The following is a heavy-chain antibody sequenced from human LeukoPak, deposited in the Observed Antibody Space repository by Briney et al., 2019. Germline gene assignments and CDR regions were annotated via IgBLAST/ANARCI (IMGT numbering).Heavy chain of an antibody. D-gene: IGHD6-19*01. V-gene: IGHV4-59*01. CDR2: IYYSGST. Sequence: SETLSLTCTVSGGSISDYYWSWIRQPPGKGLEWIGYIYYSGSTTYNPSLKSRVTMSVDTSKNQFSLKVSSVTAADTAVYYCASSRSSSGWSLIDYWGQGALVTVSS. CDR1: GGSISDYY. CDR3: ASSRSSSGWSLIDY. J-gene: IGHJ4*02.